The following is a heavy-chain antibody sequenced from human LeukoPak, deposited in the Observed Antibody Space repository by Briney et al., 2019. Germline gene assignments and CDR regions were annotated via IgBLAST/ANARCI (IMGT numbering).Heavy chain of an antibody. J-gene: IGHJ6*03. CDR1: GDSVSSNSAA. Sequence: SQTLSLTCAISGDSVSSNSAAWNWIRQSPSRGLEWLGRTYYRSKWYNDYAVSVKSRITINPDTSKNQFSLQLNSVTPEDTAVYYCARVSAAAAGSNYYYYYYMDVWGEGTTVTVSS. CDR2: TYYRSKWYN. CDR3: ARVSAAAAGSNYYYYYYMDV. D-gene: IGHD6-13*01. V-gene: IGHV6-1*01.